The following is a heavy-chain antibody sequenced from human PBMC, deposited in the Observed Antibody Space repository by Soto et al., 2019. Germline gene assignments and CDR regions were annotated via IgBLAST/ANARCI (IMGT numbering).Heavy chain of an antibody. CDR1: GVTFSSFS. CDR2: ILSSSGSI. V-gene: IGHV3-21*01. Sequence: VQLVESGGGLVKPGGSLRLSCAASGVTFSSFSFNWVRQAPGKGLEWVSFILSSSGSIYYADSVKGRFTISRDNAKNSLYLQMNSLKDENTAVYYCARYSGEQLVRRGFYYYYMDVWGKGTTVTVSS. D-gene: IGHD6-6*01. J-gene: IGHJ6*03. CDR3: ARYSGEQLVRRGFYYYYMDV.